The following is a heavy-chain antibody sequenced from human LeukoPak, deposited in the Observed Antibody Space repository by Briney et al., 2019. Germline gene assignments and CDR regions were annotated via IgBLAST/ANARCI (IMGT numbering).Heavy chain of an antibody. J-gene: IGHJ3*02. CDR1: GGSFSGYY. D-gene: IGHD2-2*01. CDR3: ARSPSGGGKDAFDI. CDR2: INHSGST. Sequence: SETLSLTCAVYGGSFSGYYWSWIRQPPGKGLEWIGEINHSGSTNYNPSLKSRVTISVDTSKNHFSLRLSSVTAADTAVYYCARSPSGGGKDAFDIWGQGTMVTISS. V-gene: IGHV4-34*01.